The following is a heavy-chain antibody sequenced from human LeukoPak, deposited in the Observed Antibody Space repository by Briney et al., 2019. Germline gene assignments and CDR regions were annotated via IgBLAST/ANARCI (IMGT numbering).Heavy chain of an antibody. D-gene: IGHD4-17*01. CDR1: GYTFTGYY. Sequence: ASVKVSCKASGYTFTGYYMHWVRQAPGQGLEWIGWIKPNSGGTKYAQKFQGRVTMTRDTAISTAYMELSRLRSDDTAVYYCATTVTTYYCYYYMDVWDKGTTVTISS. J-gene: IGHJ6*03. V-gene: IGHV1-2*02. CDR2: IKPNSGGT. CDR3: ATTVTTYYCYYYMDV.